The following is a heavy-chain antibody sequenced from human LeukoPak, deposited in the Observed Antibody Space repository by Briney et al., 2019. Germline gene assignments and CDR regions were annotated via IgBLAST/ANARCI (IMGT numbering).Heavy chain of an antibody. CDR3: ARQAAYCGGDCYCVYYCFPP. Sequence: PSETPSLTCTVSGGSISSYYWSWIRQPPGKGLEWIGYIYYSGSTNYNPSLKSRVTISVDTSKNQCSLKLSSVTAADTAVYYCARQAAYCGGDCYCVYYCFPPYGQGTLVTVSS. J-gene: IGHJ5*02. CDR1: GGSISSYY. V-gene: IGHV4-59*08. CDR2: IYYSGST. D-gene: IGHD2-21*02.